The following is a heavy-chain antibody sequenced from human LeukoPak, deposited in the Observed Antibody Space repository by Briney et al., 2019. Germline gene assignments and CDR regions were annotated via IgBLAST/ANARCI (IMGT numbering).Heavy chain of an antibody. CDR2: ISSSGGNT. V-gene: IGHV3-21*01. D-gene: IGHD2-21*01. J-gene: IGHJ4*02. CDR3: VRGDSRDC. Sequence: PGGSLRLSCAASGFTFNTYTMNWVRQAPGKGLEWVSSISSSGGNTHYADTVKGRFAISRDNSKNSLYLQLNSLRAEDTAVYHCVRGDSRDCWGQGTLVTVSS. CDR1: GFTFNTYT.